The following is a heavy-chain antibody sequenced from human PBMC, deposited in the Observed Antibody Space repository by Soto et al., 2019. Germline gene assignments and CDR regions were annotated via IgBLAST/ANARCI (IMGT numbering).Heavy chain of an antibody. V-gene: IGHV1-46*01. D-gene: IGHD6-13*01. CDR1: GYTFTSYY. CDR2: INPSGGST. J-gene: IGHJ6*02. Sequence: ASVKVSCKASGYTFTSYYMHWVRQAPGQGLEWMGIINPSGGSTSYAQKFQGRVTMTRDTSTSTVYMELSSLRSEDTAVYYCARHSSSFHNGGDYYYYGMDVWGQGTTVTVSS. CDR3: ARHSSSFHNGGDYYYYGMDV.